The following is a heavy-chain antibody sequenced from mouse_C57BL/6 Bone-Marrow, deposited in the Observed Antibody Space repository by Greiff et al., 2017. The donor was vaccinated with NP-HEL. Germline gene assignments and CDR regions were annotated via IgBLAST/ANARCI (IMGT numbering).Heavy chain of an antibody. CDR1: GYAFSSSW. V-gene: IGHV1-82*01. Sequence: QVQLQQSGPELVKPGASVKISCKASGYAFSSSWMNWVKQRPGKGLDWIGRIYPGDGGTNYNGKFKGKATLTADKSSSTAYMQLSSLTSEDSAVYFCARGREFAYGGQGTLVTVSA. CDR3: ARGREFAY. J-gene: IGHJ3*01. CDR2: IYPGDGGT.